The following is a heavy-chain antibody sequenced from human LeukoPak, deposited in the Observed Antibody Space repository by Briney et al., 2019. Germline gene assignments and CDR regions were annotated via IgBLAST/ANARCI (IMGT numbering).Heavy chain of an antibody. D-gene: IGHD3-10*01. CDR3: ASSSYGYYFVY. V-gene: IGHV4-34*01. Sequence: SETLSLTCAVYGGSFSDYYWSWIRQPPGKGLEWIGEINHSGSTNYNPSLKSRVTISVDTSKNQFSLKLSSVTAADTAVYYCASSSYGYYFVYWGQGTLVTVSS. CDR2: INHSGST. CDR1: GGSFSDYY. J-gene: IGHJ4*02.